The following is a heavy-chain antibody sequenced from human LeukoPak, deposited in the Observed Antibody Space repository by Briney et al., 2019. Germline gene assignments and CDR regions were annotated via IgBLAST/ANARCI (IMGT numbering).Heavy chain of an antibody. D-gene: IGHD6-19*01. J-gene: IGHJ4*02. CDR1: GYTFTGYY. V-gene: IGHV1-2*02. CDR2: INPNSGGT. Sequence: GASVTVSCKASGYTFTGYYMHWVRQAPGQGLEWMGWINPNSGGTNYAQKFQGRVTMTRDTSISTAYMELSRLRSDDTAVYYCARDGRIAVAGGDFDYWGQGTLVTVSS. CDR3: ARDGRIAVAGGDFDY.